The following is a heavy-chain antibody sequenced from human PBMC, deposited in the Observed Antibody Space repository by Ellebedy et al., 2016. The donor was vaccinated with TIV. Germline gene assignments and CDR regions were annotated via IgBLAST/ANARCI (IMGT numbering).Heavy chain of an antibody. Sequence: GGSLRLSXAASGFTFSSYAMSWVRQVPGKGLEWVSTISNSGGSTYYADSVKGRFTISRDNSKNTLYLQMNSLRAEDTAVYYCAKAFGYYGSGRSKIHYYGMDVWGQGTTVTVSS. CDR3: AKAFGYYGSGRSKIHYYGMDV. CDR2: ISNSGGST. D-gene: IGHD3-10*01. V-gene: IGHV3-23*01. J-gene: IGHJ6*02. CDR1: GFTFSSYA.